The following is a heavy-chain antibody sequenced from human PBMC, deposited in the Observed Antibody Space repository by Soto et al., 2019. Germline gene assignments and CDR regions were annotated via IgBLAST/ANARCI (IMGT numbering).Heavy chain of an antibody. CDR1: GGCMSSGGYY. CDR2: IYYSGST. CDR3: ATSKPDVFRDVGNWFDP. D-gene: IGHD3-16*01. V-gene: IGHV4-31*03. Sequence: PSETLSLTCTVCGGCMSSGGYYGRWIRQHPGKGLEWIGYIYYSGSTYYNPSLKSRVTISVDTSKNQFSLKLSSVTAADTAVYYCATSKPDVFRDVGNWFDPWGQGTLVTVSS. J-gene: IGHJ5*02.